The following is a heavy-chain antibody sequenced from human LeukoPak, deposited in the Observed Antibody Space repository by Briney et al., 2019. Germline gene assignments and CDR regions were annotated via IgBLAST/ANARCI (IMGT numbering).Heavy chain of an antibody. V-gene: IGHV3-20*04. J-gene: IGHJ6*02. CDR2: INWNGGST. Sequence: GGSLRLSCAASGFTFDDYGMTWVRQAPGKGLEWVSGINWNGGSTGYADSVKGRFTISRDNAKNSLYLQMNSLRAEDTAAYYCARQSSGNYYRYGMDVWGQGTTVTVSS. D-gene: IGHD3-10*01. CDR3: ARQSSGNYYRYGMDV. CDR1: GFTFDDYG.